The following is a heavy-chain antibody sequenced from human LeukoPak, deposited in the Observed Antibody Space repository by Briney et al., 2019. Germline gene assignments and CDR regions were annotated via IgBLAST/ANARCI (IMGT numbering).Heavy chain of an antibody. Sequence: GESLRLSCAASGFTFSSYMMTWVRQAPGKGLEWVANIKPDGGEKFYVDSVRGRFTISRDNAKNTLYLQMNSLRAEDTAIYYCGRGFALVPAGIPDYWGQGILVTVSS. D-gene: IGHD2-2*01. CDR2: IKPDGGEK. J-gene: IGHJ4*02. CDR3: GRGFALVPAGIPDY. V-gene: IGHV3-7*01. CDR1: GFTFSSYM.